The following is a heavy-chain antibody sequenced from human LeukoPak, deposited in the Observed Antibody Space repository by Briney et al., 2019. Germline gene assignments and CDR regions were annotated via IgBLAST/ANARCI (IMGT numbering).Heavy chain of an antibody. Sequence: SETLSLTCTVSGGSISSYYWSWIRQPPGKGLEWIGYIHYSGSTNYNPSLKSRVTISVDTSKNQFSLKLSSVTAADTAVYYCARLRGSSSWYEPYYYYGMDVWGQGTTVTVSS. CDR1: GGSISSYY. J-gene: IGHJ6*02. D-gene: IGHD6-13*01. CDR3: ARLRGSSSWYEPYYYYGMDV. V-gene: IGHV4-59*08. CDR2: IHYSGST.